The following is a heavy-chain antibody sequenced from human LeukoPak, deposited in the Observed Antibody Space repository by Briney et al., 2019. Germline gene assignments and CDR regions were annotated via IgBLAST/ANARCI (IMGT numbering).Heavy chain of an antibody. V-gene: IGHV4-59*01. CDR3: ARVLPRKSYYGMDV. J-gene: IGHJ6*02. Sequence: SETLSLTCTVSGGSISSFYWSWIRQPPGKGMEDIGHIYYSGFTNYNPSLKSRVTMSVDTSKNQFSLKLSSVTAADTAVYYCARVLPRKSYYGMDVWGQGTTVTVSS. D-gene: IGHD1-14*01. CDR2: IYYSGFT. CDR1: GGSISSFY.